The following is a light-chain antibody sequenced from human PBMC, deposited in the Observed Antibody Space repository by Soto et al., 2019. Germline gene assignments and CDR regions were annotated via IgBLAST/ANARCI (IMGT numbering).Light chain of an antibody. CDR3: AAWDDSLQGFV. V-gene: IGLV1-44*01. CDR1: SSNIGRAT. CDR2: YNN. Sequence: QSVLTQPPSASGTPGQTITISCSGSSSNIGRATVNWFQQLPGTAPKLLIYYNNRRPSGVPDRFSGSTSGTSASLAISGLQSEDEADYYCAAWDDSLQGFVFGTGTKLTVL. J-gene: IGLJ1*01.